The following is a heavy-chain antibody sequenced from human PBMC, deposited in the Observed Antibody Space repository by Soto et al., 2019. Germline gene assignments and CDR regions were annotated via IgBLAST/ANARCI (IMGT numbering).Heavy chain of an antibody. V-gene: IGHV4-38-2*02. CDR1: GYSISSGYY. CDR2: IYYSGST. CDR3: ARDGGHYYDSSGYYDVGYFDY. J-gene: IGHJ4*02. Sequence: SETLSLTCAVSGYSISSGYYWGWLRQPPGKGLEWIGYIYYSGSTYYNPSLKSRVTISVDTSKNQFSLKLSSATAADTAVYYCARDGGHYYDSSGYYDVGYFDYWGQGPLVTVSS. D-gene: IGHD3-22*01.